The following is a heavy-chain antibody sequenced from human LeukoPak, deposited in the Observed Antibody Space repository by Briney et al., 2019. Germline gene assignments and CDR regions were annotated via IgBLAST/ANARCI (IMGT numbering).Heavy chain of an antibody. CDR3: ARYSSSRGTHFDY. CDR2: INPNSGGT. V-gene: IGHV1-2*02. CDR1: GYTFTGYY. D-gene: IGHD6-13*01. Sequence: GASVKVSCKASGYTFTGYYMHWVRQAPGQGLEWMGWINPNSGGTNYAQKFQGRVTMTRDTSISTAYMGLSRLRSDDTAVYYCARYSSSRGTHFDYWGQGTLVTVSS. J-gene: IGHJ4*02.